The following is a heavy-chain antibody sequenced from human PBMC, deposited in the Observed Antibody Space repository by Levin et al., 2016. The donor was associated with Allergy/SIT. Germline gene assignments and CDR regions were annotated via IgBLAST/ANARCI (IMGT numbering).Heavy chain of an antibody. D-gene: IGHD6-13*01. CDR2: IYYSGST. J-gene: IGHJ4*02. V-gene: IGHV4-39*01. CDR1: GGSISSSSYY. Sequence: SETLSLTCTVSGGSISSSSYYWGWIRQPPGKGLEWIGSIYYSGSTYYNPSLKSRVTISVDTSKNQFSLKLSSVTAADTAVYYCAGAIAAAGTYFDYWGQGTLVTVSS. CDR3: AGAIAAAGTYFDY.